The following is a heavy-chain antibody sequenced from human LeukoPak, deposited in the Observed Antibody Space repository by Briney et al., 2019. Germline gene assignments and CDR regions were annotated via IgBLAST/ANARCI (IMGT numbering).Heavy chain of an antibody. Sequence: SGPTLVKPTQTLTLTCTFSGFSLSTSGVGVGWIRQPPGTALEWLALIYWNDDKRYRPSLKSRLTITGDTSKNQVVLKMTNMDPVDTATYFFAHRLRLTIDYWGQGTLVTVSS. CDR2: IYWNDDK. CDR1: GFSLSTSGVG. V-gene: IGHV2-5*01. J-gene: IGHJ4*02. CDR3: AHRLRLTIDY.